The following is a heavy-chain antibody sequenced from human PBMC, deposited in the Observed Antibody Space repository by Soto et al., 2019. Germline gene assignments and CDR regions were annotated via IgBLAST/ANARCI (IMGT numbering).Heavy chain of an antibody. J-gene: IGHJ5*02. D-gene: IGHD6-6*01. CDR2: IYSGGST. CDR1: GVTVCSNY. Sequence: WGSLRLSCAASGVTVCSNYMGWVRQAPGKGLEWVSVIYSGGSTYYADSVKGRFTISRHNSKNTLYLQMNSLRAEDTAVYYCARLSSSSRWFDPWGQGTLVTVSS. V-gene: IGHV3-53*04. CDR3: ARLSSSSRWFDP.